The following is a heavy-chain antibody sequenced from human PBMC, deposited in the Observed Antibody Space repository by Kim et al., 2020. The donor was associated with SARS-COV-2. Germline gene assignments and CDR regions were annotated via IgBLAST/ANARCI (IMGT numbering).Heavy chain of an antibody. CDR2: IGTAGDT. CDR3: ARTPSTGWFGELKKTPLYYYWLRYGR. J-gene: IGHJ6*02. V-gene: IGHV3-13*04. Sequence: GGSLRLSCAASGFTFSSYDMHWVRQATGKGLEWVSAIGTAGDTYYPGSVKGRFTISRENAKNSLYLQMNSLRAGDTAVYYCARTPSTGWFGELKKTPLYYYWLRYGRLGPRDHGHRLL. CDR1: GFTFSSYD. D-gene: IGHD3-10*01.